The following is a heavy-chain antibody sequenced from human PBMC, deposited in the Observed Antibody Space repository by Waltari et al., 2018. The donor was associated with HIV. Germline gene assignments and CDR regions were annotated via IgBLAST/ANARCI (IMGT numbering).Heavy chain of an antibody. V-gene: IGHV3-15*01. CDR1: GFTFSNAW. CDR2: IKSKTDGGTT. Sequence: EVQLVESGGGLVKPGGSLRLSCAASGFTFSNAWLSWVRQAPGKGLEGVGRIKSKTDGGTTGYAAAVKGRVTISRDDSRNTLYLQMNSLKTEDTAVYYCTTDYWTTVVDYWGQGTLVTVSS. D-gene: IGHD4-17*01. CDR3: TTDYWTTVVDY. J-gene: IGHJ4*02.